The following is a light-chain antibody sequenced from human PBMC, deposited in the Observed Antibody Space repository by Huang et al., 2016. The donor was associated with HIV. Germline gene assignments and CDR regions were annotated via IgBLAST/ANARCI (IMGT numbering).Light chain of an antibody. V-gene: IGKV3-15*01. Sequence: EIVMTQSPATLSVSPGERATLSCRASQSVSSNLAWYQQKPGQPPRHLIYDASTRAAGILARFSCSGSGTEFTLTIRSLQSEDFAVYYCQQYNLWPPCTFGQGTKLEIK. J-gene: IGKJ2*02. CDR3: QQYNLWPPCT. CDR2: DAS. CDR1: QSVSSN.